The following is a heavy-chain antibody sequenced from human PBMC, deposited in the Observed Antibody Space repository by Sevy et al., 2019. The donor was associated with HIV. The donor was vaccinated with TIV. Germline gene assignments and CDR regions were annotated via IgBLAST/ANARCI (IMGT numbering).Heavy chain of an antibody. V-gene: IGHV3-30*09. Sequence: GGYLRLSCAASGFTFNIYALHWVRQAPGKGLEWVAVISYDGSNIYYAESVKGRFAISRDNSKNTLFLQMNSLRAEDTAVYYCTRVRGLLGWFDSWGQGTLVTVSS. J-gene: IGHJ5*01. CDR3: TRVRGLLGWFDS. D-gene: IGHD3-10*01. CDR1: GFTFNIYA. CDR2: ISYDGSNI.